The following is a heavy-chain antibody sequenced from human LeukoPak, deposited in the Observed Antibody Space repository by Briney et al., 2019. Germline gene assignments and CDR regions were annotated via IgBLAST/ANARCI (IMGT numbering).Heavy chain of an antibody. CDR3: AKVSEDFAVVVSRAFDY. V-gene: IGHV3-23*01. D-gene: IGHD2-15*01. Sequence: GGSLRLSCVASGFIFRSYAMSWIRQAPGKGLEWVSLISGSGGGTHYTDSVKGRFTISRDNSKNTLYLQINSLRADDTAVYYCAKVSEDFAVVVSRAFDYWGQGTLVTVSS. CDR2: ISGSGGGT. CDR1: GFIFRSYA. J-gene: IGHJ4*02.